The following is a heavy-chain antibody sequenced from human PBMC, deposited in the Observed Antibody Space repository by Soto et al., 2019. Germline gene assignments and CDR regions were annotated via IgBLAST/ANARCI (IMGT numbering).Heavy chain of an antibody. D-gene: IGHD6-19*01. CDR2: FYSSGSI. V-gene: IGHV4-31*03. CDR1: GYSITAGGYY. J-gene: IGHJ5*02. CDR3: ARMYSSGSGWFHP. Sequence: TSEILSLTCFVSGYSITAGGYYWSWIRRHPVKGLEWIGSFYSSGSIIYNPSLRSRVSISGDTSSNQFSMSLTSVTAADTASYYCARMYSSGSGWFHPWGQGTLVSVSS.